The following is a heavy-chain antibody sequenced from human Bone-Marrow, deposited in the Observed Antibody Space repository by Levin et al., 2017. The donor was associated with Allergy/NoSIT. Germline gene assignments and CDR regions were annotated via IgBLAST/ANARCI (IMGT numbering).Heavy chain of an antibody. CDR1: GFTFSSYA. V-gene: IGHV3-30-3*01. J-gene: IGHJ4*02. D-gene: IGHD4-17*01. Sequence: GGSLRLSCAASGFTFSSYAMHWVRQAPGKGLEWVAVISYDGSNKYYADSVKGRFTISRDNSKNTLYLQMNSLRAEDTAVYYCAAIWVYGDYFDYWGQGTLVTVSS. CDR3: AAIWVYGDYFDY. CDR2: ISYDGSNK.